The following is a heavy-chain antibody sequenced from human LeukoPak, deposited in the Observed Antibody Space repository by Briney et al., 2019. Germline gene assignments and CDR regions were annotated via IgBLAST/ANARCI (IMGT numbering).Heavy chain of an antibody. J-gene: IGHJ4*02. CDR1: GYTFTGYY. D-gene: IGHD3-9*01. CDR3: ARSYDILTGYSYDFDY. Sequence: ASVKVSCKASGYTFTGYYIHWVRQAPGQGLEWMGWINPNSGGTNYAQKFQGRVTMTRDTSISTAYMELRSLRSDDTAVYYCARSYDILTGYSYDFDYWGQGTLVTVSS. V-gene: IGHV1-2*02. CDR2: INPNSGGT.